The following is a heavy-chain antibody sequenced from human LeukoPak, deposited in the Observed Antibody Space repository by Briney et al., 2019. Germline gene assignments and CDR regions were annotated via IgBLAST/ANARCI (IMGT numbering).Heavy chain of an antibody. CDR3: ARQNRGDYNFDI. J-gene: IGHJ3*02. Sequence: ASVKVSCEASAGTFSSYAISWVRQAPGQGLEWMGGIIPIFGTANYAQKFQGRVTITTDESTSTAYMELSSLRSEDTAVYYCARQNRGDYNFDIWGQGTMVTVSS. D-gene: IGHD4-17*01. CDR1: AGTFSSYA. CDR2: IIPIFGTA. V-gene: IGHV1-69*05.